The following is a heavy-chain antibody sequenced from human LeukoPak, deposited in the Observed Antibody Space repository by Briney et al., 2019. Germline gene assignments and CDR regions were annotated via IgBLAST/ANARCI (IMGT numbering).Heavy chain of an antibody. V-gene: IGHV3-53*01. Sequence: PSETLSLTCTVSGGSISSSSYYWGWIRQPPGKGLEWVSVIYSGGSTYYADSVKGRFTISRDNSKNTLYLQMNSLRAEDTAVYYCASAITVGATGPDAFDIWGQGTMVTVSS. CDR2: IYSGGST. CDR1: GGSISSSSYY. CDR3: ASAITVGATGPDAFDI. D-gene: IGHD1-26*01. J-gene: IGHJ3*02.